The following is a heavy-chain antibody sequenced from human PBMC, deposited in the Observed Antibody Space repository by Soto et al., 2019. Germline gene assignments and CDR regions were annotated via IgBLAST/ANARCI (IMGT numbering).Heavy chain of an antibody. D-gene: IGHD3-3*01. CDR1: GLTFSDYY. J-gene: IGHJ6*03. V-gene: IGHV3-11*01. CDR2: IRSRGSTI. Sequence: GGSLRLSCAATGLTFSDYYMSWIRQAPGKGLEGVSYIRSRGSTIYYADTVKGRFTISRDNAKDSLYLQMNSLRAEDTAVYYCARLKKAWSGYRYYYYCMDVWGKGTTGTVSS. CDR3: ARLKKAWSGYRYYYYCMDV.